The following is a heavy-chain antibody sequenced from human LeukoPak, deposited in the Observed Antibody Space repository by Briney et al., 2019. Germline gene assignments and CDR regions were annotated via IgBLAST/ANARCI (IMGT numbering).Heavy chain of an antibody. D-gene: IGHD4-17*01. CDR1: EGTFSSYA. J-gene: IGHJ6*03. Sequence: SVKVSCKASEGTFSSYAISWVRQAPGQGLEWMGRIIPIFGTANYAQKFQGRVTITTDESTSTAYMELSSLRSEDTAVYYCAGGETTVTPYYYYYMDVWGKGTTVTVSS. V-gene: IGHV1-69*05. CDR2: IIPIFGTA. CDR3: AGGETTVTPYYYYYMDV.